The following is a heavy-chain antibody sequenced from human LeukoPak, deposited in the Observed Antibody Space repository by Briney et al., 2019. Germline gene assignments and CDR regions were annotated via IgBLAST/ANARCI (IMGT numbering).Heavy chain of an antibody. D-gene: IGHD6-13*01. V-gene: IGHV4-59*01. CDR3: ARSAEIQQQLLLDY. CDR1: GGSISSYY. CDR2: IYYSGST. Sequence: SETLSLTCTVSGGSISSYYWSWIRQPPGKGLEWIGYIYYSGSTNYNPSLKSRVTISVDTSKNQFSLKLSSVTAADAAVYYYARSAEIQQQLLLDYWGQGTLVTVSS. J-gene: IGHJ4*02.